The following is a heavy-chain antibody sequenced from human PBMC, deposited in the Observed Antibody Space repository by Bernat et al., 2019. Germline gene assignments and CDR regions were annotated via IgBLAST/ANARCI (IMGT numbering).Heavy chain of an antibody. CDR1: GFTLSSSW. J-gene: IGHJ4*02. Sequence: LVESGGGLVQPGGSLRLSCTASGFTLSSSWMHWIRQPPGKGPVWASRISGDGSKTSYADSVKGRFTITRDNAKNTLYLQMNSLRAEDTAVDYCGRGPRGDHGGIDSWGQGIMVTVSS. CDR2: ISGDGSKT. V-gene: IGHV3-74*01. D-gene: IGHD4-17*01. CDR3: GRGPRGDHGGIDS.